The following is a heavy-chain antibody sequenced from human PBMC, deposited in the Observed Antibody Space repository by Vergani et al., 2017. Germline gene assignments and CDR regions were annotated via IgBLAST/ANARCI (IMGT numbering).Heavy chain of an antibody. CDR1: GFTFSDYY. J-gene: IGHJ6*03. CDR2: ISSIGSTI. V-gene: IGHV3-11*01. CDR3: ARLDIVVVPASISLYYYYYMDV. D-gene: IGHD2-2*02. Sequence: QVQLVESGGGLVKPGGSLRLSCAASGFTFSDYYMSWIRQAPGKGLEWVSYISSIGSTIYYADSVKGRFTISRDNAKNSLYLQMNSLRAEDTAVYYCARLDIVVVPASISLYYYYYMDVWGKGTTVTVSS.